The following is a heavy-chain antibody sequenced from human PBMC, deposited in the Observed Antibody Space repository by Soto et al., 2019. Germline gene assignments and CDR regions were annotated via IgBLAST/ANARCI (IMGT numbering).Heavy chain of an antibody. CDR1: GASVSSAEHY. V-gene: IGHV4-30-4*01. Sequence: QVQLQESGPGLVKASQTLSLTCTLSGASVSSAEHYWSWIRQPPGKGLEWIGYTYYSGGSYYNASLQRRVSTSVDTSHNQFSLKLTSVTAADTAVYYCARLSGYDPAGAADKWGPGILVSVSS. CDR3: ARLSGYDPAGAADK. CDR2: TYYSGGS. J-gene: IGHJ4*02. D-gene: IGHD5-12*01.